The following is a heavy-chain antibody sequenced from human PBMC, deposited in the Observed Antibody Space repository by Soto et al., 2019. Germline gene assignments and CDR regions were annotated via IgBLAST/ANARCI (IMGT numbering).Heavy chain of an antibody. V-gene: IGHV1-69*12. CDR1: EGTFSSYA. CDR2: TIPNFGTA. D-gene: IGHD2-2*01. CDR3: ETAAATPYYYYYGMAV. Sequence: QVQLVQSGAEVKKPGSSVKVSCKASEGTFSSYAISWVRQAPGPRLESEGGTIPNFGTANYAQKFEGRVKITADESTSTAYMELSSLRSEDRAVYYCETAAATPYYYYYGMAVWGQGTTVTVSS. J-gene: IGHJ6*02.